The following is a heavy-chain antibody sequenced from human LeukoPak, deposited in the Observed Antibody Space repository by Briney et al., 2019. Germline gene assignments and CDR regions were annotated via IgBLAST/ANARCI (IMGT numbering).Heavy chain of an antibody. CDR2: IYYSGST. D-gene: IGHD3-10*01. J-gene: IGHJ4*02. CDR1: GGSISSSSYY. Sequence: PSETLSFTCTVSGGSISSSSYYWGWIRQPPGKGLEWIGSIYYSGSTYYNPSLKSRVTISVDTSKNQFSLKLSSVTAADTAVYYCARHNGPPYGSGSHDYWGQGTLVTVSS. CDR3: ARHNGPPYGSGSHDY. V-gene: IGHV4-39*01.